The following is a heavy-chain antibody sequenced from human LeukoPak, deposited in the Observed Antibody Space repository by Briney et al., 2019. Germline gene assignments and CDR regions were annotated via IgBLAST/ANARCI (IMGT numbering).Heavy chain of an antibody. CDR1: GYTFTGYC. Sequence: ASVKVSCKASGYTFTGYCMHWVRQAPGQGLEWMGWINPNSGGTNYVRKFQGRATMTRDTSISTAYMELSRLRSDDTAVYYCARDVSSSSSKNYYYYYMDVWGKGTTVTVSS. J-gene: IGHJ6*03. CDR2: INPNSGGT. D-gene: IGHD6-6*01. V-gene: IGHV1-2*02. CDR3: ARDVSSSSSKNYYYYYMDV.